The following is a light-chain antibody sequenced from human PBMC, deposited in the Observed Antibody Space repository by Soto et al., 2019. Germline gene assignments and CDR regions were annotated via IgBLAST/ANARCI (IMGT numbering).Light chain of an antibody. CDR1: QSISSW. Sequence: DIQMTQSPSTLSASVGDRVTITCRASQSISSWLAWYQQKPGKAPKLLIYKASSLESGVPSRFSGSGSGTEFTLTISSLQPDDFATYYCQQYNSYKMYTFGQGTTLEIK. CDR3: QQYNSYKMYT. V-gene: IGKV1-5*03. J-gene: IGKJ2*01. CDR2: KAS.